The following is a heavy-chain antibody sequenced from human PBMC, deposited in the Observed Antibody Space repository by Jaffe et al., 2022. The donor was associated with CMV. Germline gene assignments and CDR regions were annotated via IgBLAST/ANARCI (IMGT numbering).Heavy chain of an antibody. CDR1: GFTFSSYS. J-gene: IGHJ6*02. CDR2: ISSSSSYI. Sequence: EVQLVESGGGLVKPGGSLRLSCAASGFTFSSYSMNWVRQAPGKGLEWVSSISSSSSYIYYADSVKGRFTISRDNAKNSLYLQMNSLRAEDTAVYYCASLGAYSGSYLYYYYGMDVWGQGTTVTVSS. D-gene: IGHD1-26*01. V-gene: IGHV3-21*01. CDR3: ASLGAYSGSYLYYYYGMDV.